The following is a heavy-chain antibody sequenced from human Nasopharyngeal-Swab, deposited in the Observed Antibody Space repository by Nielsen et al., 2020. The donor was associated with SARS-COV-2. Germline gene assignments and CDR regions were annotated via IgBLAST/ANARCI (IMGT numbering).Heavy chain of an antibody. CDR1: GFIFSSYW. J-gene: IGHJ6*02. Sequence: GGSLRLSCAASGFIFSSYWMHWVRQAPGKGLVWVSRIKSDGSSTSYADSVKGRFTISRDNAKNTLFLQMNSLRAEDTAVYYCAGESIAAAGPGMDVWGQGATVTVSS. CDR2: IKSDGSST. CDR3: AGESIAAAGPGMDV. V-gene: IGHV3-74*01. D-gene: IGHD6-13*01.